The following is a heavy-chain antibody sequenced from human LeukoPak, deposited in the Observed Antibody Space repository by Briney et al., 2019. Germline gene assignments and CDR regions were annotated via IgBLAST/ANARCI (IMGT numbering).Heavy chain of an antibody. V-gene: IGHV1-46*01. CDR3: ARVRGYSLFDY. D-gene: IGHD5-18*01. CDR2: INPSGGTP. CDR1: VYSFTSYY. J-gene: IGHJ4*02. Sequence: ASEKVSSKAFVYSFTSYYMHWVRQAPVQGREWMGIINPSGGTPSYAHRFQDRVTMSRNTSTSTVYMELSSVRSEDTAVYFCARVRGYSLFDYWGQGILVTVYS.